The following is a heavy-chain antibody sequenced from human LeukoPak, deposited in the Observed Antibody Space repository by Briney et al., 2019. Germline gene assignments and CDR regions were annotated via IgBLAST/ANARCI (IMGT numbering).Heavy chain of an antibody. CDR3: AREYVGPWYFDY. CDR1: GFTFSSYS. D-gene: IGHD1-26*01. V-gene: IGHV3-21*01. J-gene: IGHJ4*02. CDR2: ISSSSSYI. Sequence: PGGSLRLSCAASGFTFSSYSMNWVRPAPGKGLEWVSSISSSSSYIYYADSVKGRFTISRDNAKNSLCLQMNSLRAEDTAVYYCAREYVGPWYFDYWGQGTLVTVSS.